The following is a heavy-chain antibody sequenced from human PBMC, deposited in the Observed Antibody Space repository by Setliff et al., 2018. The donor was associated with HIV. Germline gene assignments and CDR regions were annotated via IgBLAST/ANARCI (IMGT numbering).Heavy chain of an antibody. D-gene: IGHD3-22*01. CDR1: GYTFTNYD. CDR3: ARARTDYYDRRRRSHYYIDV. CDR2: MNPDSRNT. J-gene: IGHJ6*03. Sequence: ASVKVSCKPSGYTFTNYDINWVRQAAGQGLEWMGWMNPDSRNTGYAQRFEGSVTMTWDTSLSTAYMELNNVKFEDTAIHYCARARTDYYDRRRRSHYYIDVWARGATVTVSS. V-gene: IGHV1-8*02.